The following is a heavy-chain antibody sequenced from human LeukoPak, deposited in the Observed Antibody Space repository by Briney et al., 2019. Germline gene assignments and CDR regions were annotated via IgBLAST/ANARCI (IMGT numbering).Heavy chain of an antibody. Sequence: SETLSLTCAVYGGSFGDYYWSWIRQPPGKGLEWIGEINHSGSTNYNPSLKSRVTISVDTSKNQFSLKLSSVTAADTAVYYCARTRGGVVYYYYYGMDVWGQGTTVTVSS. CDR1: GGSFGDYY. V-gene: IGHV4-34*01. CDR3: ARTRGGVVYYYYYGMDV. J-gene: IGHJ6*02. CDR2: INHSGST. D-gene: IGHD3-3*01.